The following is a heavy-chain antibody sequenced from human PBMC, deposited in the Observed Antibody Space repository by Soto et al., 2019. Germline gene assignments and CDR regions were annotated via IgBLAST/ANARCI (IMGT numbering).Heavy chain of an antibody. J-gene: IGHJ4*02. Sequence: MSWVHQAPGKGLEWVGRIKSKTDGGTTDYAASVKGRFTISRDDSIISLYLQMNSLKTEDTAVYYCTTGLVLLWFGELSVFDYWGQGTLVTVSS. D-gene: IGHD3-10*01. CDR3: TTGLVLLWFGELSVFDY. V-gene: IGHV3-15*01. CDR2: IKSKTDGGTT.